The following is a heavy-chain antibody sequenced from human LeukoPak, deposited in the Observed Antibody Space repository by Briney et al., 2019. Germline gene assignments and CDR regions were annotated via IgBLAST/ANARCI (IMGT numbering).Heavy chain of an antibody. Sequence: PGGSLRLSCAASGFTFSSYSMNWVRQAPGKGLEWVSSISSSSSYIYYADSVKGRFTISRDNAKNSLYLQMNSLRAEDTAVYYCARDSGSGYYPLDYWGQGTLVTVSS. J-gene: IGHJ4*02. V-gene: IGHV3-21*01. D-gene: IGHD3-3*01. CDR1: GFTFSSYS. CDR3: ARDSGSGYYPLDY. CDR2: ISSSSSYI.